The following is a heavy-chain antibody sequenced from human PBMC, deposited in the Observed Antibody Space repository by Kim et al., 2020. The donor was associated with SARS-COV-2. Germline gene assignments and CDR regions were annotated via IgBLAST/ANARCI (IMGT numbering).Heavy chain of an antibody. V-gene: IGHV3-23*01. CDR2: GEIT. D-gene: IGHD6-13*01. J-gene: IGHJ4*02. CDR3: ANPRQPDY. Sequence: GEITTYADSVKGRFTTSRDNSKNTLYLQMSSLRAEDTAIYYCANPRQPDYWGQGTLVTVSS.